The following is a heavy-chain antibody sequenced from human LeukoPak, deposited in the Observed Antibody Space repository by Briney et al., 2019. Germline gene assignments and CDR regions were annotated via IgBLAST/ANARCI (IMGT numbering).Heavy chain of an antibody. D-gene: IGHD3-10*01. CDR2: VYYSGTT. V-gene: IGHV4-59*11. CDR3: ARYLSSGLDY. J-gene: IGHJ4*02. Sequence: SETLSLTCTVSGGYTGSHYWSWIRQTPGKGLEWIAYVYYSGTTSYNPSLKSRVTTSVDTSKNQFSLKLSSVTAADTAVYYCARYLSSGLDYWGQGTFVTVSS. CDR1: GGYTGSHY.